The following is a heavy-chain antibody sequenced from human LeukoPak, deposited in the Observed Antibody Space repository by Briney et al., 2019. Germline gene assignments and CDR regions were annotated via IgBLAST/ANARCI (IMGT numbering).Heavy chain of an antibody. V-gene: IGHV3-23*01. Sequence: GGSLRLSCVASGLTFSSYVMTWVRQAPGKGLEWVSSIRYTADDTYYADFVRGRFTISRDNSKNTLYLQLNGLRVEDTAIYYCARCVTGWPNWFAPWGQGTLVTVSS. D-gene: IGHD6-19*01. J-gene: IGHJ5*02. CDR1: GLTFSSYV. CDR3: ARCVTGWPNWFAP. CDR2: IRYTADDT.